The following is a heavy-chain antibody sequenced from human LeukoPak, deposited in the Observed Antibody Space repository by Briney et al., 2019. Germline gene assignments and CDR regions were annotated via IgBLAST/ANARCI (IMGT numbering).Heavy chain of an antibody. Sequence: PGRSLRLSCAASGFTFDDYAMPWVRQAPGKGLEWVSGISWNSGSIGYADSVKGRFTISRDNAKNSLYLQMNSLRAEDTALYYCAKEAVGATYFDYWGQGTLVTISS. D-gene: IGHD1-26*01. CDR3: AKEAVGATYFDY. V-gene: IGHV3-9*01. J-gene: IGHJ4*02. CDR1: GFTFDDYA. CDR2: ISWNSGSI.